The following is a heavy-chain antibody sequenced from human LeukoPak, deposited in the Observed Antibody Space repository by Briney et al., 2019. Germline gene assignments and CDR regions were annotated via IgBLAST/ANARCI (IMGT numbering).Heavy chain of an antibody. Sequence: GASVKVSCKASGYTFTGYYTHWVRQAPGQGLEWMGWINPNSGGTNYAQKFQGRVTMTRDTSISTAYMELSRLRSDDTAVYYCARRIGSSGSDFSFDPWGQGTLVTVSS. J-gene: IGHJ5*02. CDR2: INPNSGGT. D-gene: IGHD3-22*01. CDR3: ARRIGSSGSDFSFDP. CDR1: GYTFTGYY. V-gene: IGHV1-2*02.